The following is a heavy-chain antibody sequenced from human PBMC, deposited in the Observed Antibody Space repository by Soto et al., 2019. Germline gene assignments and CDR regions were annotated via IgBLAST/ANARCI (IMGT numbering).Heavy chain of an antibody. CDR1: GLTFSNYA. D-gene: IGHD1-1*01. CDR2: TSYDGNNE. V-gene: IGHV3-30*18. J-gene: IGHJ4*02. Sequence: PGGSLRLSCAASGLTFSNYAMHWVRKAPGKGLEWLALTSYDGNNEYYTDSVKGRFTISRDNSKNTLFLQMNSPRPEDTAVYYCAKDKGVFNWATSYFDYWGQGALVTVSS. CDR3: AKDKGVFNWATSYFDY.